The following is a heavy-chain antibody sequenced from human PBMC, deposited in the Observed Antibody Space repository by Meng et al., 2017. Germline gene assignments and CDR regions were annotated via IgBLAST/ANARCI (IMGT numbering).Heavy chain of an antibody. D-gene: IGHD4-23*01. CDR3: ARDKRARWYITDAFDI. Sequence: GESLKISCAASGFTFSSYGMHWVRQAPGKGLEWVAVIWYDGSNKYYADSVKGRFTISRDNSKNTLYLQMNSLRAEDTAVYYCARDKRARWYITDAFDIWGQGTMVTVSS. CDR1: GFTFSSYG. J-gene: IGHJ3*02. CDR2: IWYDGSNK. V-gene: IGHV3-33*01.